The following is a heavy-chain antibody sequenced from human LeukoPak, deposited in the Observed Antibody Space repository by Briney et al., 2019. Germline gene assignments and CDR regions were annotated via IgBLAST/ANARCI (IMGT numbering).Heavy chain of an antibody. CDR1: GGSFSDYY. D-gene: IGHD1-20*01. CDR2: INHSGST. V-gene: IGHV4-34*01. Sequence: SETLSLTCAVYGGSFSDYYWSWIRQPPGKGLEWIGEINHSGSTDYNPSLKSRVTISIDKTKNHFSLKLTSVTAADTAIYYCARDSYNWNVDAFDPWGQGTLVTVSS. CDR3: ARDSYNWNVDAFDP. J-gene: IGHJ5*02.